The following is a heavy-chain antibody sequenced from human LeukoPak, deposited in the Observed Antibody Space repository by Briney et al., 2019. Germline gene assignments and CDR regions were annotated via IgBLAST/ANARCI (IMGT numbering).Heavy chain of an antibody. V-gene: IGHV3-66*02. CDR2: IYSGGST. Sequence: QPEGSLRLSCAASGFTVSSNYMSWVRQAPGKGLEWISIIYSGGSTYYADSVKGRFTISRDNSKNTLYLQMNSLRVEDTAVYYCARELHWSQGTLVTVSS. J-gene: IGHJ4*02. CDR1: GFTVSSNY. CDR3: ARELH. D-gene: IGHD1-26*01.